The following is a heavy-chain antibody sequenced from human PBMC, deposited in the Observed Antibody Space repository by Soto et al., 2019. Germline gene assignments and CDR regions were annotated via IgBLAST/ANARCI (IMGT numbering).Heavy chain of an antibody. CDR3: ARGKQWPYNWFDL. D-gene: IGHD6-19*01. J-gene: IGHJ5*02. Sequence: QVQLVQSGAEVKKPGASVKVSCTASGYTFTSDDINWVRQATGQGLEWMGWINPNSGNTGYAQKFQGRVTMTRNTSISTGYMDLRSLRSDDTAVYYCARGKQWPYNWFDLWGQGTLVTVSS. CDR1: GYTFTSDD. CDR2: INPNSGNT. V-gene: IGHV1-8*01.